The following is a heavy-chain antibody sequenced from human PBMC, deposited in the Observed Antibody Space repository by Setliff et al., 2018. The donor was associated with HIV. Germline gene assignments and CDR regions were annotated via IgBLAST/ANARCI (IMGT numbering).Heavy chain of an antibody. D-gene: IGHD1-1*01. V-gene: IGHV4-34*01. Sequence: PSETLSLTCAVYGGSFSGYCWSWIRQPPGKGLEWIGEIQHSGRTNYNPSLKSRVTTSVDTSKNQFSLKLSSVTAADTAVYYCAQLGMVDDFDYWGQGTLVTSPQ. CDR3: AQLGMVDDFDY. CDR2: IQHSGRT. CDR1: GGSFSGYC. J-gene: IGHJ4*02.